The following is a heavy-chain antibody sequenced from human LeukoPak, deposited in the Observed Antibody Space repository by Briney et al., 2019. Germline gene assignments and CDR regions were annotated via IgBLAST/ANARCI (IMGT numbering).Heavy chain of an antibody. CDR1: GFTFSSYW. Sequence: GGSLRLSCAASGFTFSSYWMSWVRQAPGKGLEWVANINKDGSEKYYVDSVKGRFTISRDNARQTLYLQMNSLRAEDTAVYYCAREWGIASRFFDYWGQGTLVTVSS. CDR2: INKDGSEK. V-gene: IGHV3-7*01. D-gene: IGHD6-6*01. CDR3: AREWGIASRFFDY. J-gene: IGHJ4*02.